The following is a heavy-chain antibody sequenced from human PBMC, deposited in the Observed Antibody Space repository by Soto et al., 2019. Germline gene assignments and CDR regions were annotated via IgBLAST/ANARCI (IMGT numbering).Heavy chain of an antibody. CDR3: ARVSSHYYYGMYV. V-gene: IGHV3-21*01. D-gene: IGHD2-2*01. Sequence: GGSLRLSCAASGFTFSSYSMNWVRQAPGKGLEWVSSISSSSRYIYYADSVKGRFTISRDNAKNSLYLQMNSLRAEDTAVYYCARVSSHYYYGMYVWGQGTTVPVSS. CDR1: GFTFSSYS. CDR2: ISSSSRYI. J-gene: IGHJ6*02.